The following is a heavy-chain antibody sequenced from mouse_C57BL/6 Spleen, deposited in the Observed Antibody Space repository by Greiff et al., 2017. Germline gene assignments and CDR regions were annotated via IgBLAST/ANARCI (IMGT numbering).Heavy chain of an antibody. J-gene: IGHJ4*01. CDR1: GYTFTNYW. CDR2: IYPGGGYT. D-gene: IGHD2-2*01. V-gene: IGHV1-63*01. Sequence: QVQLKQSGAELVRPGTSVKMSCKASGYTFTNYWIGWAKQRPGHGLEWIGDIYPGGGYTNYNEKFKGKATLTADKSSSTAYMQFSSLTSEDSAIYYCARGGLYYGYDGKFYYYAMDYWGQGTSVTVSS. CDR3: ARGGLYYGYDGKFYYYAMDY.